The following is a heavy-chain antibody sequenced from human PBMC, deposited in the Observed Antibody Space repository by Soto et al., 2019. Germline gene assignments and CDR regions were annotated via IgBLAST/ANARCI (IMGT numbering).Heavy chain of an antibody. D-gene: IGHD3-10*01. CDR1: GFSFRNYA. Sequence: GGSLRLSCAASGFSFRNYAMSWVRQARGKGLEWISTLTGSSSNIYYADSVKGRFAISRDNSRNTLYLQMNSLTAEDTAVYYCANGRATYGLLTHDYWGQGTLGHRLL. CDR3: ANGRATYGLLTHDY. CDR2: LTGSSSNI. V-gene: IGHV3-23*01. J-gene: IGHJ4*02.